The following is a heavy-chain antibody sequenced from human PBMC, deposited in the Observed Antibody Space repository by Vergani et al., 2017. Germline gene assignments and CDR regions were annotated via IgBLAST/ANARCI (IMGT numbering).Heavy chain of an antibody. CDR2: ISYDGNKK. V-gene: IGHV3-30*03. J-gene: IGHJ6*02. Sequence: QVQLVESGGGEVQPGRSLRLSCSAAGFPFSDYGVHWVRQAPGKGLEWVSVISYDGNKKNYADSVKGRFTISRDNSKNTLYLEMNALRAEDTAVYHCARDGYSGYDYPKAYGMVVWGQGTTVTVSS. CDR1: GFPFSDYG. D-gene: IGHD5-12*01. CDR3: ARDGYSGYDYPKAYGMVV.